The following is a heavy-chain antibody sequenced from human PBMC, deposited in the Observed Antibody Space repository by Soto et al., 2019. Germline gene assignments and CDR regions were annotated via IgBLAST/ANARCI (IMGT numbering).Heavy chain of an antibody. D-gene: IGHD6-6*01. CDR3: ARDLRIAARRTLSGGAFDI. CDR2: IIPIFGTA. V-gene: IGHV1-69*13. Sequence: VASVKVSCKASGGTFSSYAISWVRQAPGQGLEWMGGIIPIFGTANYAQKFQGRVTITADESTSTAYMELSSLRSEDTAVYYCARDLRIAARRTLSGGAFDIWGQGTMVTVSS. CDR1: GGTFSSYA. J-gene: IGHJ3*02.